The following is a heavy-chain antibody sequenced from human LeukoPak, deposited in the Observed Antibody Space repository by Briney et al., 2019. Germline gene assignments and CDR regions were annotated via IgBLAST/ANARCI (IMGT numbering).Heavy chain of an antibody. J-gene: IGHJ4*02. CDR1: GYSFSSFW. Sequence: GESLKISCKGSGYSFSSFWIAWVRQMPGKGLEWMGIIYPGDSDTRYSPSVQGQVTISADRSITTASLQWSSLNASDTAMYYCARHLGLRTLDYWGQGTLVTVSS. V-gene: IGHV5-51*01. D-gene: IGHD3/OR15-3a*01. CDR3: ARHLGLRTLDY. CDR2: IYPGDSDT.